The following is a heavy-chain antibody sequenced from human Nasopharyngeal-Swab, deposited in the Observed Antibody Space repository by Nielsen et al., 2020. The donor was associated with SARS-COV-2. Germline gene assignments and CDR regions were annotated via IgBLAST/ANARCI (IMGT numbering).Heavy chain of an antibody. D-gene: IGHD6-19*01. CDR2: NSADNGGT. J-gene: IGHJ4*02. CDR1: GYTFTNYG. CDR3: ARVPFRSGWLGLDY. V-gene: IGHV1-18*01. Sequence: ASVKVSCKAPGYTFTNYGISWVRQAHGQGLEWLGWNSADNGGTNYAQKLQARVTMTTDTSTSTAYMELTSLRFDDTAIYYCARVPFRSGWLGLDYWGQGTLVTVAS.